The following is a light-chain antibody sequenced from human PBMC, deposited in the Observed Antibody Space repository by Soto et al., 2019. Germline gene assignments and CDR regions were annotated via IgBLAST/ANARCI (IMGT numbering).Light chain of an antibody. J-gene: IGLJ2*01. CDR2: GNT. Sequence: QSVLTQPPSVSGAPGQRVTFSCAGTSSNIGTGYDVHWYQHLPGTAPKLLIYGNTNRPSGVSDRFSGSKSGSSASLAITGLQAEDEGDYYCQAYDVSLGVIFGGGTKVTVL. V-gene: IGLV1-40*01. CDR3: QAYDVSLGVI. CDR1: SSNIGTGYD.